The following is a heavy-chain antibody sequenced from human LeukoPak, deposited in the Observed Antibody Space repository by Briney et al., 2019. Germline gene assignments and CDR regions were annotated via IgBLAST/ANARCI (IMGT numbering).Heavy chain of an antibody. CDR3: ARYGGGDTWYAHFGMDA. CDR1: GYTFNNYG. D-gene: IGHD2-21*02. CDR2: ISGYNGNT. V-gene: IGHV1-18*01. Sequence: ASVTVSCKPSGYTFNNYGINWVRQAPGQGLEWVGWISGYNGNTNYAQKFQGRITMTIDTPTSTGYMELRSLTSDDTAVFYCARYGGGDTWYAHFGMDAWGRGTTVTVSS. J-gene: IGHJ6*02.